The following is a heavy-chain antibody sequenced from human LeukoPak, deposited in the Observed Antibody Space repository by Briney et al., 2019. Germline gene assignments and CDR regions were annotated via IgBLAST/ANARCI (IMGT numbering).Heavy chain of an antibody. CDR3: ARSGYGGNSDAFDI. CDR2: ISSNGGST. V-gene: IGHV3-64*01. CDR1: GFTFSSYA. J-gene: IGHJ3*02. D-gene: IGHD4-23*01. Sequence: GGSLRLSCAASGFTFSSYAMHWVRQAPGKGLEYVSAISSNGGSTYYANSVEGRFSISRDNSKNTLYLQMGSLRAEDMAVYYCARSGYGGNSDAFDIWGQGTMVTVSS.